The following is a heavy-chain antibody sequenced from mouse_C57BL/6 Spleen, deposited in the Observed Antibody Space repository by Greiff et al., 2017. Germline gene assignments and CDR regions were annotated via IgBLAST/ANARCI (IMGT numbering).Heavy chain of an antibody. D-gene: IGHD1-1*01. CDR2: INPNNGGT. J-gene: IGHJ4*01. V-gene: IGHV1-18*01. CDR3: ARWGYYGSSLFLYAMDY. CDR1: GYTFTDYN. Sequence: VQLQQSGPELVKPGASVKIPCKASGYTFTDYNMDWVKQSHGKSLEWIGDINPNNGGTIYNQKFKGKATLTVDKSSSTAYMKLRSLTSGDTSVYYGARWGYYGSSLFLYAMDYWGQGTSVTVSS.